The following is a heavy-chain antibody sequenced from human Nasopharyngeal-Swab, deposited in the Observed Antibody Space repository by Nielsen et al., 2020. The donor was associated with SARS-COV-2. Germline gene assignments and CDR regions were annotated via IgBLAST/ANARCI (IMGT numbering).Heavy chain of an antibody. D-gene: IGHD2-2*01. J-gene: IGHJ6*03. Sequence: GESLKISCAASGFTFSSYSMNWVRQAPGKGLEWVSSISSSSSYIYYADSVKGRFTISRDNAKNSLYLQMNSLRAEDTAVYYCAREETRYCSSTSCYYMDVWGKGTTVTVS. V-gene: IGHV3-21*01. CDR3: AREETRYCSSTSCYYMDV. CDR2: ISSSSSYI. CDR1: GFTFSSYS.